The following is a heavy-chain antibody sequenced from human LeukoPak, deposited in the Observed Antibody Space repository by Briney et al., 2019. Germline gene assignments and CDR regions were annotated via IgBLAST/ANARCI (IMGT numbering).Heavy chain of an antibody. Sequence: SETLSLTCIVSGGSISSYYWSWIRQPPGKGLEWIGYIYYTGSTNYNPSLKSRVTISVDTSKNQLSLKLRSVTAADTAVYYCARGRGQGLYYGMDVWGQGTTVTVSS. J-gene: IGHJ6*02. CDR1: GGSISSYY. D-gene: IGHD3-10*01. V-gene: IGHV4-59*01. CDR3: ARGRGQGLYYGMDV. CDR2: IYYTGST.